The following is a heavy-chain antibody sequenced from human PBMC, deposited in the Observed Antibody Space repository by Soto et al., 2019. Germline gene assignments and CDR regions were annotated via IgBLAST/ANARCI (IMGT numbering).Heavy chain of an antibody. CDR1: GGTFSSYA. J-gene: IGHJ5*02. CDR3: ARESPSPTVTTLYNWFDP. CDR2: IIPILGIA. Sequence: SVKVSCKASGGTFSSYAITWVRQSPGQGLEWMGRIIPILGIANYAQKFQGRVTITADKSTRTVYMELSSLRSEDTAVYYCARESPSPTVTTLYNWFDPWGQGTLVTVSS. V-gene: IGHV1-69*04. D-gene: IGHD4-17*01.